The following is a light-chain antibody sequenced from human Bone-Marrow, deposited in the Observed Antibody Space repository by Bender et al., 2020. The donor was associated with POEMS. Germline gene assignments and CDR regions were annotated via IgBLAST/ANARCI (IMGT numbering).Light chain of an antibody. Sequence: QTTLTQPASVSGSPGQSITISCTGASSDIGGFNFVSWCQQHPGKAPKLIVYDVRHRPSGVSDRFSGSKSGNTASLTISGLQPEDEADYYCCSYADGSSFWVFGGGTKLTVL. CDR3: CSYADGSSFWV. CDR2: DVR. V-gene: IGLV2-23*02. J-gene: IGLJ3*02. CDR1: SSDIGGFNF.